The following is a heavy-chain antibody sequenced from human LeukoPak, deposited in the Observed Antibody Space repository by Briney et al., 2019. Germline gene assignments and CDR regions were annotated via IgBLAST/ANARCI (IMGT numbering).Heavy chain of an antibody. Sequence: ASVKVSCKASGYTFTDYYIQWVRQAPGRGLEWMGRIKPNSGGTNYAQNFQDRVTMTRDTSMSTVYMEVSSLTVDDTAVYYCAREVVPADARGLDHHNYGMNVWDPGATVTVSS. CDR1: GYTFTDYY. CDR2: IKPNSGGT. J-gene: IGHJ6*02. D-gene: IGHD2-15*01. CDR3: AREVVPADARGLDHHNYGMNV. V-gene: IGHV1-2*02.